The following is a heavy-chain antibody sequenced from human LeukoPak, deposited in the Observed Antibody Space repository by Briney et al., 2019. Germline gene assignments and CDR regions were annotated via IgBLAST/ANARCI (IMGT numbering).Heavy chain of an antibody. J-gene: IGHJ4*02. CDR3: ARGPARGSWSNETFDY. CDR2: INPNSGGT. CDR1: GYTFTGYY. V-gene: IGHV1-2*02. D-gene: IGHD2-15*01. Sequence: GASVKVSCKASGYTFTGYYMQWVRQAPGQGLEWMGWINPNSGGTNYAQKFQGRVTMTRDTSISTAYMELSRLRSDDTAVYYCARGPARGSWSNETFDYWGQGTLVTVSS.